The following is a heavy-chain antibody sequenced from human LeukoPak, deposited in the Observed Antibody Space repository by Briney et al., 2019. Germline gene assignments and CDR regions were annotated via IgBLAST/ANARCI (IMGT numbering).Heavy chain of an antibody. CDR2: VYYSGST. CDR1: GDSISSSTYY. D-gene: IGHD2-21*01. V-gene: IGHV4-39*07. CDR3: ARNLAGHFGGFYFDD. J-gene: IGHJ4*02. Sequence: SETLSLTCTVSGDSISSSTYYWGWIRQPPGKGLEWIGTVYYSGSTYYNPSLKSRVTISVDTSKNQFSLKLSSVTAADTAVYYCARNLAGHFGGFYFDDWGQGTLVIVSS.